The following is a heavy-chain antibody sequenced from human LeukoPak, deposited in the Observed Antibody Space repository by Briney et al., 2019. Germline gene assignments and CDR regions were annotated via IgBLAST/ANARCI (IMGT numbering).Heavy chain of an antibody. V-gene: IGHV3-7*01. CDR2: INGDGSQT. J-gene: IGHJ5*02. CDR1: GFSFSTQW. CDR3: AIDVDFDRFDP. Sequence: PGGSLRLSCAASGFSFSTQWMTWIRQAPGKGLEWLANINGDGSQTYYVDSVNGRFTISRDNAKNSLSLQMNSLRADDTGVYYCAIDVDFDRFDPWGQGTLVTVSS.